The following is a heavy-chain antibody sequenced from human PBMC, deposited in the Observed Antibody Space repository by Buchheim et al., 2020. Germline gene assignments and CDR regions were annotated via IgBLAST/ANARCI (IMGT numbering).Heavy chain of an antibody. CDR2: ITNNGATT. CDR1: GFTFNIYA. D-gene: IGHD2-2*01. Sequence: VLLMESGGGLVQPGGSRRLSCAASGFTFNIYAMGWVRQAPGKGLEWVSGITNNGATTYYTDSVKGRFTISRDNSENRLYLQMNSLRAEDTAIYYCAKLVVPAAMDYFDSWGQG. J-gene: IGHJ4*02. V-gene: IGHV3-23*01. CDR3: AKLVVPAAMDYFDS.